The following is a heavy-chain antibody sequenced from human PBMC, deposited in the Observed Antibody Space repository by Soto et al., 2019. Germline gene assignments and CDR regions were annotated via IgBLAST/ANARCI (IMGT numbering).Heavy chain of an antibody. D-gene: IGHD3-3*01. J-gene: IGHJ6*02. CDR3: TRHERDYDFWSDNYYYGMDV. V-gene: IGHV3-73*01. Sequence: PGGSLRLSCAASGFTFSGSAMHWVRQASGKGLEWVGRIRSKANSYATAYAASVKGRFTISRDDSKNTAYLQMNSLKTEDTAVYYCTRHERDYDFWSDNYYYGMDVWGQGTTVTVSS. CDR2: IRSKANSYAT. CDR1: GFTFSGSA.